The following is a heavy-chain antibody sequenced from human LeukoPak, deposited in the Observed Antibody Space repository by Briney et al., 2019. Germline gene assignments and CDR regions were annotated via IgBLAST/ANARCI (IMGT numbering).Heavy chain of an antibody. CDR3: AKPIVVVTAPPDY. V-gene: IGHV3-20*04. Sequence: GGSLRLSCATSGFTFDDYGMSWVRQAPGKGLEWVSGINWNGGSTGYADSVKGRFSISRDNAKNALYLQMNSLRAEDTAVYYCAKPIVVVTAPPDYWGQGTLVTVSS. J-gene: IGHJ4*02. CDR2: INWNGGST. D-gene: IGHD2-21*02. CDR1: GFTFDDYG.